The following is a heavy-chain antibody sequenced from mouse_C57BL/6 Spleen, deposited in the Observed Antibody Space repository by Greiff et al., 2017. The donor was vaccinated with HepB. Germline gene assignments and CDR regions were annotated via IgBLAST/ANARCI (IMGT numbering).Heavy chain of an antibody. CDR1: GYSITSGYY. D-gene: IGHD1-1*01. Sequence: EVKLVESGPGLVKPSQSLSLTCSVTGYSITSGYYWNWIRQFPGNKLEWMGYISYDGSNNYNPSLKNRISITRDTSKNQFFLKLNSVTTEDTATYYCAREDYGSSYGAMDYWGQGTSVTVSS. CDR3: AREDYGSSYGAMDY. CDR2: ISYDGSN. J-gene: IGHJ4*01. V-gene: IGHV3-6*01.